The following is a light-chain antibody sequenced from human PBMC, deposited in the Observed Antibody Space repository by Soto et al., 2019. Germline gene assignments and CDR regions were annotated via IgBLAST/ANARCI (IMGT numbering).Light chain of an antibody. Sequence: IRMSQSPSSLSAYTGDRVTITCRASQGISIYLAWYQQTPGKVPKHLIYGASKLQSGVPSRFSGGGSGTNFTLTISSLQPEDVGTYYCQNYNRVPITFGQGTLLE. V-gene: IGKV1-27*01. CDR1: QGISIY. CDR2: GAS. J-gene: IGKJ5*01. CDR3: QNYNRVPIT.